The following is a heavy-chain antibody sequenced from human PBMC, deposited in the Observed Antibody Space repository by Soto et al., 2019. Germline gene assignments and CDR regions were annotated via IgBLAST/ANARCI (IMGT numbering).Heavy chain of an antibody. Sequence: QVTLKESGPVLVKPTETLTLTCAVSGFSLSDSKVGVSWIRQPPGKALEWLTHIFWNGEKSYSTSLESRLTIFTDPSKGQVVRAMTNMDPVDTATYFCAHVRQCDGAHSYDYWGRGTLVTVSS. V-gene: IGHV2-26*01. CDR2: IFWNGEK. J-gene: IGHJ4*02. D-gene: IGHD1-1*01. CDR3: AHVRQCDGAHSYDY. CDR1: GFSLSDSKVG.